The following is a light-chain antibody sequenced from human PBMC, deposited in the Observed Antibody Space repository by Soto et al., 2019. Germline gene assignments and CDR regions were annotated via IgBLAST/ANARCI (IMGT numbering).Light chain of an antibody. V-gene: IGLV1-44*01. CDR3: AAWDDSLNVV. J-gene: IGLJ2*01. CDR2: TNN. Sequence: QPVLTQPPSASGTPGQRVTISCSGSSSNIGRNTVNWYQQLPGAAPKLLIYTNNQRPSGVPDRFSGSKSGTSASLAISGLQSEDEADHYCAAWDDSLNVVFGGGTKLTVL. CDR1: SSNIGRNT.